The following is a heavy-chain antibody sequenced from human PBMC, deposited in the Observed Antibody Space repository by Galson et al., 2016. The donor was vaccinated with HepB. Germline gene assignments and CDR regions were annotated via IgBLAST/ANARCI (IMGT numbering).Heavy chain of an antibody. CDR3: ARSDSGTYPEYFDY. CDR2: MSSSGST. J-gene: IGHJ4*02. CDR1: GGSISSSHYY. V-gene: IGHV4-39*07. D-gene: IGHD1-26*01. Sequence: SETLSLTCTVSGGSISSSHYYWGWIRQPPGKGLEWVGSMSSSGSTYYNPSLKSRVSISLDTSKNQFSLNLGSVTAADTAVFFCARSDSGTYPEYFDYWGQGTLGAVSS.